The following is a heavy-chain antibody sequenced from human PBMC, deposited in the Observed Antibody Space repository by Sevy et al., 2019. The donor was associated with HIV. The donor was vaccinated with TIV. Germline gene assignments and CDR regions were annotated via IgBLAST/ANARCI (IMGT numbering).Heavy chain of an antibody. CDR1: GFSFSTSGVG. J-gene: IGHJ4*02. CDR3: AHRRSKGITITGFDF. Sequence: SGPTLVKPTQTLTLTYTFSGFSFSTSGVGVGWIRLPPGKALEWLALIFWDDDTRNSPSLQSRFTITKDTSKDQVVLTMASMDPVDTGTYYCAHRRSKGITITGFDFWGQGTPVTVSS. V-gene: IGHV2-5*02. D-gene: IGHD3-9*01. CDR2: IFWDDDT.